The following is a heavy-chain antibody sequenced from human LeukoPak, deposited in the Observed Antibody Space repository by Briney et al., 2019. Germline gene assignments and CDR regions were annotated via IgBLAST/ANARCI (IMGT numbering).Heavy chain of an antibody. CDR3: ARDPTPGMYYSDY. CDR1: GDSINTGGYY. D-gene: IGHD4-11*01. CDR2: IYYTGST. Sequence: SETLSLTCTVSGDSINTGGYYWNWIRQHPGKGLEWIGYIYYTGSTYYNPSLKSRPAISLDTSKNRFSLRLSSVTAADTAVYYCARDPTPGMYYSDYWGQGNLVTVSS. V-gene: IGHV4-31*03. J-gene: IGHJ4*02.